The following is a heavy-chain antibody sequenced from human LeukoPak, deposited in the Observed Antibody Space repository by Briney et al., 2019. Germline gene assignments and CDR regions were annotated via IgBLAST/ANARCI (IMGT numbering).Heavy chain of an antibody. Sequence: SVKVSCKASGGTFSSYAISWVRQAPGQGLEWMGRIIPILGIANYAQKFQGRVTITADKSTSTAYMELSSLRSEDTAVYYCARDRANYDILTPPFDLWGRGTLVTVSS. J-gene: IGHJ2*01. D-gene: IGHD3-9*01. CDR2: IIPILGIA. CDR1: GGTFSSYA. CDR3: ARDRANYDILTPPFDL. V-gene: IGHV1-69*04.